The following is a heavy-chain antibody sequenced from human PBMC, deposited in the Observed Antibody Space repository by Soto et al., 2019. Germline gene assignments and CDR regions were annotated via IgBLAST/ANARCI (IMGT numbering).Heavy chain of an antibody. V-gene: IGHV2-70*01. Sequence: SGPTLVNPPQTLTLTCTFSGFSLSTSGMCVSWIRQPPGKALEWLALIDWDDDKYYSTSLKTRLTISKDTSKNQVVLTMTNMDPVDTATYYCARMAWYSYAHRYFDYWGQGTLVTVSS. J-gene: IGHJ4*02. CDR2: IDWDDDK. D-gene: IGHD5-18*01. CDR3: ARMAWYSYAHRYFDY. CDR1: GFSLSTSGMC.